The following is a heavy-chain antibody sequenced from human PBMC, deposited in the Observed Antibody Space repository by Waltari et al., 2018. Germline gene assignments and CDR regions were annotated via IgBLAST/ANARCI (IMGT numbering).Heavy chain of an antibody. Sequence: QLQLQESGPGLVKPSETLSLTCTVSGGSISSSSYYWGWIRQPPGKGLEWIVSIYYSGSTYYNPSLKSRVTISVGTSKNQFSLKLSSVTAADTAVYYCASGPYSSSWYGRFDYWGQGTLVTVSS. CDR2: IYYSGST. V-gene: IGHV4-39*01. CDR3: ASGPYSSSWYGRFDY. CDR1: GGSISSSSYY. D-gene: IGHD6-13*01. J-gene: IGHJ4*02.